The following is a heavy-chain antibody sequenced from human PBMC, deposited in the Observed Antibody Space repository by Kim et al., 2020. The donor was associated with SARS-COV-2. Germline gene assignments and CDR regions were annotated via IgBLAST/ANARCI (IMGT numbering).Heavy chain of an antibody. CDR2: ISYDGSNK. CDR1: GFTFSSYA. Sequence: GGSLRLSCAASGFTFSSYAMHWVRQAPGKGLEWVAVISYDGSNKYYADSVKGRFTISRDNSKNTLYLQMNSLRAEGTAVYYCARDGPYYYDSSGYSASEGFDYWGQGTLVTVSS. J-gene: IGHJ4*02. V-gene: IGHV3-30*04. CDR3: ARDGPYYYDSSGYSASEGFDY. D-gene: IGHD3-22*01.